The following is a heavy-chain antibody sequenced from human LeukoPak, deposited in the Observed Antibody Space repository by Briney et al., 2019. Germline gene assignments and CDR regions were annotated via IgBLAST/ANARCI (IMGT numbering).Heavy chain of an antibody. J-gene: IGHJ4*02. CDR2: ISAYNGNT. CDR1: GYTFTSYR. V-gene: IGHV1-18*01. Sequence: ASVKASCKASGYTFTSYRISWVRQAPGQGLEWMGWISAYNGNTNYAQKLQGRVTMTTDTSTSTAYMELRSLRSDDTGLYYCARTVAVAGTDRYFDYWGQGTLVTVSS. CDR3: ARTVAVAGTDRYFDY. D-gene: IGHD6-19*01.